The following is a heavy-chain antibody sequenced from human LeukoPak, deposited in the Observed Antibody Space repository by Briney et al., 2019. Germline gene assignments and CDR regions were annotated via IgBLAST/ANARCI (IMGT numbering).Heavy chain of an antibody. CDR3: ARSIQADYGSVHYFDY. CDR2: ISAYNGNT. Sequence: ASVKVSCRASGYTFTSYGISWVRQAPGQGLEWMGWISAYNGNTNYAQKLQGRVTMTTDTSTSTAYMELRSLRSDDTAVYYCARSIQADYGSVHYFDYWGQGTLVTVSS. V-gene: IGHV1-18*01. CDR1: GYTFTSYG. D-gene: IGHD3-10*01. J-gene: IGHJ4*02.